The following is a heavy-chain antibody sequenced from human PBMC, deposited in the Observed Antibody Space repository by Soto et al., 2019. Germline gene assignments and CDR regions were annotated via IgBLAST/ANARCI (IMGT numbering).Heavy chain of an antibody. CDR2: INSDGSST. CDR3: ARDRRTMVRGVNHSYYYYYYMDV. V-gene: IGHV3-74*01. CDR1: GFTFSSYW. D-gene: IGHD3-10*01. Sequence: PGGSLRLSCAASGFTFSSYWMHWVRQAPGKGLVWVSRINSDGSSTSYADSVKGRFTISRDNAKNTLYLQMNSLRAEDTAVYYCARDRRTMVRGVNHSYYYYYYMDVWGKGTTVTVSS. J-gene: IGHJ6*03.